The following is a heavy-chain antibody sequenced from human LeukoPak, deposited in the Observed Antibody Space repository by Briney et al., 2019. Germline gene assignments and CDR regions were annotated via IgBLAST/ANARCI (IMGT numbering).Heavy chain of an antibody. J-gene: IGHJ4*02. CDR1: GFSFDDYA. Sequence: GGSLRLSCAASGFSFDDYALHWVRHAPGKGLWWVSLIIVDASSTYYVDSVKGRFTISRDNSKNSLYLQMNSLRTEDTALYYCAKDSSSWSFFDYWGQGTLVTVSS. D-gene: IGHD6-19*01. CDR3: AKDSSSWSFFDY. CDR2: IIVDASST. V-gene: IGHV3-43*02.